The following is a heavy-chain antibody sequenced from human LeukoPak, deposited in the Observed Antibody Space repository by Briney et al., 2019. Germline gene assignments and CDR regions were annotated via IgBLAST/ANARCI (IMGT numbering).Heavy chain of an antibody. CDR1: GYTFTAYY. CDR2: INPSGGST. V-gene: IGHV1-46*01. CDR3: AIESVWYGFDY. Sequence: GASVKVSCKASGYTFTAYYMHWVRQTPGQGLEWMGRINPSGGSTSYAQKFQGRVTMTRDTSTSTVYMELSSLRSEDTAVYYCAIESVWYGFDYWGQGTLVTVSS. D-gene: IGHD3-16*01. J-gene: IGHJ4*02.